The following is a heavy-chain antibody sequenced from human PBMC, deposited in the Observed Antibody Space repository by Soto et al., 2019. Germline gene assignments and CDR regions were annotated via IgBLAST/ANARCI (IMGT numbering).Heavy chain of an antibody. V-gene: IGHV1-69*13. Sequence: ASVKVSCKASGGTFSSFAISWVRQAPGQGLEWMGGIIPIFGTANYAQKFQGRVTITADESTSTAYMELSSLRSEDTAVYYCARDSYYDSSGYYVNNWFDPWGQGTLVAVSS. CDR2: IIPIFGTA. CDR1: GGTFSSFA. J-gene: IGHJ5*02. D-gene: IGHD3-22*01. CDR3: ARDSYYDSSGYYVNNWFDP.